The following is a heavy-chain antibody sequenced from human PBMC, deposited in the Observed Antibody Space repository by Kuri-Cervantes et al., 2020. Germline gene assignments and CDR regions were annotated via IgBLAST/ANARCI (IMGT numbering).Heavy chain of an antibody. V-gene: IGHV4-38-2*02. CDR1: GYSISTAYY. CDR2: IYYSGST. Sequence: SETLSLTCTVSGYSISTAYYWGWIRQAPGKGLEWIGSIYYSGSTYYNPSLKSRVTISVDTSKNQFSLKLSSVTAADTAVYYCARVPSTRPDYFDYWGQGTLVTVSS. D-gene: IGHD2-2*01. J-gene: IGHJ4*02. CDR3: ARVPSTRPDYFDY.